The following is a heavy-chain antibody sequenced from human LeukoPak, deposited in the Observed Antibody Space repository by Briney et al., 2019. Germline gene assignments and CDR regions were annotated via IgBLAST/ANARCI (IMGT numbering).Heavy chain of an antibody. V-gene: IGHV5-10-1*01. Sequence: GESLRISWKGSGYSFTSYWISWVRQMPGKGLEWMGRIDPSDSYTNYSPSFQGRVIISADKSISTAYLQWSSMKASDTAMYYCARPGSHCSSTSCLDAFDIWGQGTMVTVSS. D-gene: IGHD2-2*01. J-gene: IGHJ3*02. CDR2: IDPSDSYT. CDR1: GYSFTSYW. CDR3: ARPGSHCSSTSCLDAFDI.